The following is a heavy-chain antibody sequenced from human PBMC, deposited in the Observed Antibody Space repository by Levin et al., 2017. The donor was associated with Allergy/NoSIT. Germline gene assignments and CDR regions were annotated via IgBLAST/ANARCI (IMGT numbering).Heavy chain of an antibody. Sequence: PGGSLRLSCAASGFTFSSYAMSWVRQAPGKGLEWVSAISGSGGSTYYADSVKGRFTISRDNSKNTLYLQMNSLRAEDTAVYYCANSGLSLRDYYYYGMDVWGQGTTVTVSS. CDR3: ANSGLSLRDYYYYGMDV. CDR1: GFTFSSYA. D-gene: IGHD2/OR15-2a*01. J-gene: IGHJ6*02. V-gene: IGHV3-23*01. CDR2: ISGSGGST.